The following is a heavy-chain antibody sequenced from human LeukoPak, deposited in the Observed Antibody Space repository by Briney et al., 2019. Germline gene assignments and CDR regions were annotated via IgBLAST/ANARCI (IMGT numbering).Heavy chain of an antibody. D-gene: IGHD6-13*01. CDR3: ARRSSSWPDY. CDR2: ICGSGGRT. V-gene: IGHV3-23*01. Sequence: GGSLRLSCAASGFTFRSYAMSWVRRAPGKGLEWVSAICGSGGRTYYADSVQARFTISRDNSKNTLYLQMNSLRAEDTAVYYCARRSSSWPDYWGQGTLVTVSS. CDR1: GFTFRSYA. J-gene: IGHJ4*02.